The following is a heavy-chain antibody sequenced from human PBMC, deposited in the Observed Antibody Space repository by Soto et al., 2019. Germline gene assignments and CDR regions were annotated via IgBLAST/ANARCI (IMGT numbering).Heavy chain of an antibody. D-gene: IGHD1-1*01. CDR1: GGTFSTYS. Sequence: QVQLVQSGAEVKKPGSSVKVSCKDSGGTFSTYSMFWVRQAPGQGLEWMGRIIPMLGIANHAQRFQDRVTISADKSTATAHMQLSTLRAEDTARYYCPTGSWSGAVFDIWGQGTMVTVSS. V-gene: IGHV1-69*02. CDR2: IIPMLGIA. J-gene: IGHJ3*02. CDR3: PTGSWSGAVFDI.